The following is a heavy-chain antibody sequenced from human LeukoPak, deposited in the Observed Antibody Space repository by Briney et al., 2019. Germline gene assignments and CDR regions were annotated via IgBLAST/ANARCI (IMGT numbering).Heavy chain of an antibody. V-gene: IGHV4-59*08. Sequence: SETLSLTCTVSGGSISPYYWSWIRQPPGKGLEWIGYIYYSGSTNYNPSLKSRVTISLDTSKNQFSLKLSSVTAADTAVYYCARADDSSGYGEVDPWGHGTLVTVSS. CDR3: ARADDSSGYGEVDP. D-gene: IGHD6-19*01. J-gene: IGHJ5*02. CDR1: GGSISPYY. CDR2: IYYSGST.